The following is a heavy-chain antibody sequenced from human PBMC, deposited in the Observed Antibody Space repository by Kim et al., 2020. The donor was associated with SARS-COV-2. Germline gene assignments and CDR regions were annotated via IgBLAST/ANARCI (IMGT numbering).Heavy chain of an antibody. CDR2: ISWNSGSI. CDR3: AKDMGHYYDSSGYRAFDY. D-gene: IGHD3-22*01. J-gene: IGHJ4*02. Sequence: GGSLRLSCAASGFTFDDYAMHWVRQAPGKGLECVSGISWNSGSIGYADSVKGRFTISRDNAKNSLYLQMNSLRAEDTALYYCAKDMGHYYDSSGYRAFDYWGQGTLVTVSS. V-gene: IGHV3-9*01. CDR1: GFTFDDYA.